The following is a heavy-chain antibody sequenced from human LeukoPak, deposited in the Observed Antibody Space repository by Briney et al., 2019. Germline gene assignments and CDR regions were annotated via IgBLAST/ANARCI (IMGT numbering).Heavy chain of an antibody. J-gene: IGHJ6*02. D-gene: IGHD4-17*01. CDR1: GFTFSDYY. CDR2: ISSSGSTI. CDR3: ARDKVTTGWYYYYGMDV. Sequence: GGSLRLSCAASGFTFSDYYMSWIRQAPGKGLEWVSYISSSGSTIYYADSVKGRFTISRDNAKNSLYLQMNSLRAEDTAVYYCARDKVTTGWYYYYGMDVWGQGTTVTVSS. V-gene: IGHV3-11*01.